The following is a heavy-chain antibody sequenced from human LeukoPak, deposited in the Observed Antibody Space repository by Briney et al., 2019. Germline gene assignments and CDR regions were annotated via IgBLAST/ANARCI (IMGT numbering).Heavy chain of an antibody. CDR3: ARERGRGRDSPWFDY. D-gene: IGHD1-26*01. V-gene: IGHV3-53*01. CDR2: IYSGGST. J-gene: IGHJ4*02. Sequence: GGSLRLSCAASGFTVSSNYMSRVRQAPGKGLEWVSVIYSGGSTYYADSVKGRFTISRDNPKNTLDLQMTGLRAEDTAVYYCARERGRGRDSPWFDYWGQGTLVTVSS. CDR1: GFTVSSNY.